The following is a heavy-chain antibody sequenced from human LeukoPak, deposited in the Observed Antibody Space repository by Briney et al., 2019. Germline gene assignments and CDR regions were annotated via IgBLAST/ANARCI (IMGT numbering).Heavy chain of an antibody. D-gene: IGHD2-15*01. Sequence: ASVKVSCKASGYTFTSCAMNWVRQAPGQGLEWMGWINTNTGNPTYAQGFTGRFVFSLDTSVSTAYLQISSLKAEDTAVYYCARAPPATRYCSGGSCYRALNYWGQGTLVTVSS. V-gene: IGHV7-4-1*02. CDR1: GYTFTSCA. J-gene: IGHJ4*02. CDR3: ARAPPATRYCSGGSCYRALNY. CDR2: INTNTGNP.